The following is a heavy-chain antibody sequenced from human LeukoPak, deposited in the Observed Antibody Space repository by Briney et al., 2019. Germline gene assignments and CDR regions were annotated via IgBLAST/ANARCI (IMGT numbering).Heavy chain of an antibody. CDR1: GGSISSSSYY. Sequence: PSETLSLTCTVSGGSISSSSYYWGWIRQPPGKGLEWIGSIYYSGSTYYNPSLKSRVTISVDTSKNQFSLKLSSVTAADTAVYYCAREVRIVATYAFDIWGQGTMVTVSS. V-gene: IGHV4-39*07. CDR2: IYYSGST. CDR3: AREVRIVATYAFDI. J-gene: IGHJ3*02. D-gene: IGHD5-12*01.